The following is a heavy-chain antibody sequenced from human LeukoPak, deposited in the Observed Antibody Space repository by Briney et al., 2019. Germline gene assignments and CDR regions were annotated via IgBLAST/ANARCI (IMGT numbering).Heavy chain of an antibody. CDR3: TTYLGFCTNGVCYDYFDY. CDR2: ISYTGST. D-gene: IGHD2-8*01. J-gene: IGHJ4*02. CDR1: GASINNYY. Sequence: SETLSLTCTVSGASINNYYWSWIRQPPGKALEWIGYISYTGSTNYSPSLKSRVTMSVDTSKNQFSLRLSSVTAAATAVYYCTTYLGFCTNGVCYDYFDYWGQGTLVTVSS. V-gene: IGHV4-59*08.